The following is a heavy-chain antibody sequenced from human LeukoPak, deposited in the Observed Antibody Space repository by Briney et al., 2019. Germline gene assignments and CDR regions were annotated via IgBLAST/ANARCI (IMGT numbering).Heavy chain of an antibody. J-gene: IGHJ3*02. CDR2: ISSSGSTI. CDR1: GFTFSSYA. Sequence: GGSLRLSCAASGFTFSSYAMHWVRQAPGKGLEWVSYISSSGSTIYYADSVKGRFTISRDNAKNSLYLQMNSLRAEDTAVYYCARSPYDILTGRKDAFDIWGQGTMVTVSS. CDR3: ARSPYDILTGRKDAFDI. D-gene: IGHD3-9*01. V-gene: IGHV3-48*04.